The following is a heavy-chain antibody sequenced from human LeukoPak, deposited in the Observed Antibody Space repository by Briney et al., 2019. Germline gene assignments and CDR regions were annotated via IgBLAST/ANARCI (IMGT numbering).Heavy chain of an antibody. Sequence: SETLSLTCTVSGGSISSYYWSWIRQPPGKGLDWIGYIYFSRSTNYIPSLKSRVTISVDTSRNQFSLQLSSVTAADTAVYYCARTSHPHGSSWLFDYWGQGTLVTVSS. D-gene: IGHD6-13*01. J-gene: IGHJ4*02. CDR1: GGSISSYY. CDR2: IYFSRST. V-gene: IGHV4-59*01. CDR3: ARTSHPHGSSWLFDY.